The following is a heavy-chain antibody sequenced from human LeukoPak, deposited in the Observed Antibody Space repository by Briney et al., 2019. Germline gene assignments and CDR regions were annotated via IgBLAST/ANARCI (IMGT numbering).Heavy chain of an antibody. D-gene: IGHD2-21*02. CDR1: GFTFSSYW. CDR3: TRALGVTPPYYFSYGMDV. J-gene: IGHJ6*04. CDR2: IKQDGIEK. Sequence: GGSLRLSCAASGFTFSSYWMTWVRQAPGKGLEWVANIKQDGIEKYYVDSVKGRFTISRDNAENSMYLQMNSLRAEDTAVYFCTRALGVTPPYYFSYGMDVWGKGATVTVSS. V-gene: IGHV3-7*03.